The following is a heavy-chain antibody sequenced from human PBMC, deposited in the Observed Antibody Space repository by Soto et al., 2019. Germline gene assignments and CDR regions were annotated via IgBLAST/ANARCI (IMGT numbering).Heavy chain of an antibody. V-gene: IGHV3-74*01. D-gene: IGHD4-17*01. J-gene: IGHJ5*02. Sequence: GGSLRLSCAASGFTFSTYWMHWVRQAPGKGLVWVSRINSDGSSTNYADSVKGRFTISRDNAKNTLYLQMNSLRAEETAVYYCARDAVYGDLNWFDPWGQGTLVTVSS. CDR1: GFTFSTYW. CDR3: ARDAVYGDLNWFDP. CDR2: INSDGSST.